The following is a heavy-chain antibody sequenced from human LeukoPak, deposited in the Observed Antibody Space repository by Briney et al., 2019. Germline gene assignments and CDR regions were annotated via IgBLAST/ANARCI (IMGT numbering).Heavy chain of an antibody. J-gene: IGHJ4*02. CDR2: VNHAGST. Sequence: SETVSLTCAVSGYSISSGYSWGWIRQPPGKGPECIGNVNHAGSTYYNPSLRSRVSILVDTSKNQFSLRLGSVTAADTAVYYCARAPHCGTTSCYEVGYWGQGTLVTVSS. CDR3: ARAPHCGTTSCYEVGY. V-gene: IGHV4-38-2*01. CDR1: GYSISSGYS. D-gene: IGHD2-2*01.